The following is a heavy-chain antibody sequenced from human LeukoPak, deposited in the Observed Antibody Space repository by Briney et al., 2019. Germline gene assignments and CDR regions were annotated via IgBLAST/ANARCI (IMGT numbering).Heavy chain of an antibody. CDR2: IYYSGST. CDR1: GGSISSYY. Sequence: PSETLSLTCTVSGGSISSYYWSWIRQPPGKGLEWIGYIYYSGSTNYNPSLKSRVTISVDTSKNQFSLKLSSVTAADTAVYYCARDPRDGWLAFFDYWGQGTLVTVSS. D-gene: IGHD6-19*01. CDR3: ARDPRDGWLAFFDY. J-gene: IGHJ4*02. V-gene: IGHV4-59*01.